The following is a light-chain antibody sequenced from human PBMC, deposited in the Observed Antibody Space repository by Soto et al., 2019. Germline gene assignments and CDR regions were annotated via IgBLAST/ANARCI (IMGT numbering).Light chain of an antibody. Sequence: SYELTQPPSVSVAPGKTARITCGGKNIGTKSVHWYQQKPGQAPILVINYDSDRPSGIPERFSGSNSGNTATLTITRVEAGDEAEYYCQVWDSSSVHPVVFGGGTKLTVL. V-gene: IGLV3-21*04. CDR3: QVWDSSSVHPVV. CDR2: YDS. CDR1: NIGTKS. J-gene: IGLJ2*01.